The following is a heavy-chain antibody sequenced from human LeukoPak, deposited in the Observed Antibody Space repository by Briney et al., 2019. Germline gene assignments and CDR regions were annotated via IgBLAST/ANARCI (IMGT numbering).Heavy chain of an antibody. Sequence: PSETLSLTCTVSGGSISSYYWSWIRQPPGKGLEWIGYIYYRGSTNYNPSLKSRVTISVDTSKNQFSLKLSSVTAADTAVYYCARDNWDSGRYYYMDVWGKGTTVTVSS. J-gene: IGHJ6*03. CDR3: ARDNWDSGRYYYMDV. D-gene: IGHD7-27*01. V-gene: IGHV4-59*01. CDR1: GGSISSYY. CDR2: IYYRGST.